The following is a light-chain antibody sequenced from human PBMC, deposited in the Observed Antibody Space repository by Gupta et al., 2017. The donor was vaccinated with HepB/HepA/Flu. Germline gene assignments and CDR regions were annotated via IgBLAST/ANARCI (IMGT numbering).Light chain of an antibody. V-gene: IGKV3-15*01. CDR3: QQYDHWWT. Sequence: EIVMTQSPTTLSVSPGERATLSCRASQNAKTNLAWYQQKPGQAPRLLIYGASSRATNIPARFSGSGSGTEFTLTINSLQSEDFAIYYCQQYDHWWTFGQGTRVEIK. CDR2: GAS. J-gene: IGKJ1*01. CDR1: QNAKTN.